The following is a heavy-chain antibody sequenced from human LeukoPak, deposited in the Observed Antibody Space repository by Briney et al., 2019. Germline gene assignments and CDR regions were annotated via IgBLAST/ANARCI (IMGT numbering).Heavy chain of an antibody. CDR1: GGSFSGYY. Sequence: SSETLSLTCAVYGGSFSGYYWSWLRQPPGKGLEWIGEINHSGSTNYNPSLKSRVTISVDTSKNQFSLKLSSVTAADTAVYYCARGKNYVWGSHRYFDYWGQGTLVTVSS. J-gene: IGHJ4*02. V-gene: IGHV4-34*01. CDR2: INHSGST. D-gene: IGHD3-16*02. CDR3: ARGKNYVWGSHRYFDY.